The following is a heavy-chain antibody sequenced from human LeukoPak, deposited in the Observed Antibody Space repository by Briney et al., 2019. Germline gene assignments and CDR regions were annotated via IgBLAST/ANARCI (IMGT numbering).Heavy chain of an antibody. Sequence: PSETLSLTCTVSGGSISSYYWSWIRQPPGKGLEWIGYIYYNGSTNYNPSLKSRVTISVDTSKNQFSLKLSSVTAADTAVYYCARVLRYFDWSRDYYYMDVWGKGTTVTVSS. D-gene: IGHD3-9*01. CDR1: GGSISSYY. V-gene: IGHV4-59*01. CDR3: ARVLRYFDWSRDYYYMDV. J-gene: IGHJ6*03. CDR2: IYYNGST.